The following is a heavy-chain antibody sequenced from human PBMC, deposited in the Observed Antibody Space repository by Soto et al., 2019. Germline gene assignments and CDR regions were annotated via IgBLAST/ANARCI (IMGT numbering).Heavy chain of an antibody. J-gene: IGHJ4*02. V-gene: IGHV3-30*18. D-gene: IGHD6-13*01. CDR3: AKGSSSWYYPHLDY. Sequence: GGSLRLSCAASGFTFSSYGMHWVRQAPGKGLEWVAVISYDGSNKYYADSVKGRFIISRDNSKNTLYLQMNSLRVEDTAMYYCAKGSSSWYYPHLDYWGQGTLVTVSS. CDR2: ISYDGSNK. CDR1: GFTFSSYG.